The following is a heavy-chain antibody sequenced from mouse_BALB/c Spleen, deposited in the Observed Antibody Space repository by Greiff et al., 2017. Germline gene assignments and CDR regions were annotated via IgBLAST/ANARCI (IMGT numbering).Heavy chain of an antibody. Sequence: QVQLQQPGAELVKPGASVKLSCKASGYTFTSYWMHWVKQRPGQGLEWIGEINPSNGRTNYNEKFKSKATLTVDKSSSTAYMQLSSLTSEGSAVYYCARAGPWFAYWGQGTLVTVSA. J-gene: IGHJ3*01. CDR1: GYTFTSYW. CDR3: ARAGPWFAY. V-gene: IGHV1S81*02. CDR2: INPSNGRT.